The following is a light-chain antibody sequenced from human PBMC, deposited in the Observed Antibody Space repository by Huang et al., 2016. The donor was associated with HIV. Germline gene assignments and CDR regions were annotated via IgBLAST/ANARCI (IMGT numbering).Light chain of an antibody. CDR3: QQYSTWPPYT. J-gene: IGKJ2*01. V-gene: IGKV3-15*01. CDR2: GAS. CDR1: QTIASN. Sequence: EIVMTQSPATLSVSPGERATLSCRASQTIASNVAWYQQKPGQAPRLFIYGASTRATGIPARFSGSVSGTEFTLTISSLQSEDFALYYCQQYSTWPPYTFGQGTKLEIK.